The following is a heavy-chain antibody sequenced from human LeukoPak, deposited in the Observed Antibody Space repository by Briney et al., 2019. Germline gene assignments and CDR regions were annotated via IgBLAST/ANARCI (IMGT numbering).Heavy chain of an antibody. V-gene: IGHV1-18*04. D-gene: IGHD3-10*01. J-gene: IGHJ5*02. CDR2: ISAYNGNT. Sequence: ASVKVSCKASGYTFTSYGISWVRQAPGQGLEWMGWISAYNGNTNYAQKLQGRVTMTTDTSTSTAYMELRSLRSDDTAVYYCARDWPDYNGSGSYYMFDPWGQGTLVTVSS. CDR1: GYTFTSYG. CDR3: ARDWPDYNGSGSYYMFDP.